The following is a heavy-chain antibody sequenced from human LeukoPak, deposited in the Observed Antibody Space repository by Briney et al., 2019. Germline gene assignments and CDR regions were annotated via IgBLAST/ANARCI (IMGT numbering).Heavy chain of an antibody. CDR2: LSGSGYNT. CDR3: AKDPYGTRYFDY. CDR1: GFTFSSYA. V-gene: IGHV3-23*01. Sequence: GGSLRLSCAASGFTFSSYALSWVRQAPGKGLEWVSSLSGSGYNTYYADSVKGRFTISSDNSKNTVYLQMNSLRAEDTAVYYCAKDPYGTRYFDYWGQGTLVTVSS. D-gene: IGHD2-2*01. J-gene: IGHJ4*02.